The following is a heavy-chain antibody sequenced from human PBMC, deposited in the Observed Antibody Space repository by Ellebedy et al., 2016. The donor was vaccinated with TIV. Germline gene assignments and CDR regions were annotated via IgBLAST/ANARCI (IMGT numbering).Heavy chain of an antibody. D-gene: IGHD3-10*01. J-gene: IGHJ6*02. CDR3: AKVDDGSGSYWKYYGMDV. Sequence: GESLKISXAASGFTFDDYAMHWVRQAPGKGLEWVSAISGSGGSTYYADSVKGRFTISRDNSKNTLYLQMNSLRAEDTAVYYCAKVDDGSGSYWKYYGMDVWGQGTTVTVSS. CDR1: GFTFDDYA. V-gene: IGHV3-23*01. CDR2: ISGSGGST.